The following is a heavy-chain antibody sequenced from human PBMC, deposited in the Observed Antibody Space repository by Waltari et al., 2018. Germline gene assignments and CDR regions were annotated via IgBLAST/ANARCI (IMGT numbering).Heavy chain of an antibody. CDR1: ACRLTPFG. V-gene: IGHV3-30*18. Sequence: QLQLVESGGGVVQPGKSLSISCAASACRLTPFGMQWVRQAPGRGLEWVALLWFEGGDEYYADSVRGRFTISRDNSKNLLYLHMDSLRVDDTAVYYCAKDAFGNTYMDHWGQGTLVTVSS. D-gene: IGHD3-16*01. J-gene: IGHJ4*02. CDR2: LWFEGGDE. CDR3: AKDAFGNTYMDH.